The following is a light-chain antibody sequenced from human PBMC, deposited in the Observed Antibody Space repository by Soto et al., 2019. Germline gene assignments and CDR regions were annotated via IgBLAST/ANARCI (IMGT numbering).Light chain of an antibody. CDR1: NSNIGSDT. Sequence: QAVVTQPPSTSGTPGQRVTISCSGRNSNIGSDTVNWYQQVPGTAPKLLIHSSNQRPSGVPDRFSGSKSGTSASLVISGLQSEDEADYYCATWDDSLNGPVFGGGTKVTVL. CDR2: SSN. CDR3: ATWDDSLNGPV. V-gene: IGLV1-44*01. J-gene: IGLJ2*01.